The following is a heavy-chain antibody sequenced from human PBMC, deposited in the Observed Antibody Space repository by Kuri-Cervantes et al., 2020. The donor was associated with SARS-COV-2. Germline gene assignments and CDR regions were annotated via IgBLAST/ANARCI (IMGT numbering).Heavy chain of an antibody. CDR2: INPSDGST. J-gene: IGHJ5*02. CDR1: GYTFTSYH. D-gene: IGHD2-15*01. V-gene: IGHV1-46*01. CDR3: ARENVPPICSGGSCYRSGWFDP. Sequence: ASVKVSCKASGYTFTSYHMHWVRQAPGQGLEWMGIINPSDGSTSYAQKFQGRVTMTRDTSTCTVYMELSSLSSKDTAVYYCARENVPPICSGGSCYRSGWFDPWGQGTLVTVSS.